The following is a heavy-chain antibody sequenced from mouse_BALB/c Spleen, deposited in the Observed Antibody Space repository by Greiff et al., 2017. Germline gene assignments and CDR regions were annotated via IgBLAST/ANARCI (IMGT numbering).Heavy chain of an antibody. CDR1: GYTFTSYW. Sequence: VQLQQSGTVLARPGASVKMSCKASGYTFTSYWMHWVKQRPGQGLEWIGYINPSSGYTNYNQKFKDKATLTADKSSSTAYMQLSSLTSEDSAVYYCARSAGYTGWFAYWGQGTLVTVSA. V-gene: IGHV1-4*01. D-gene: IGHD1-1*01. CDR3: ARSAGYTGWFAY. J-gene: IGHJ3*01. CDR2: INPSSGYT.